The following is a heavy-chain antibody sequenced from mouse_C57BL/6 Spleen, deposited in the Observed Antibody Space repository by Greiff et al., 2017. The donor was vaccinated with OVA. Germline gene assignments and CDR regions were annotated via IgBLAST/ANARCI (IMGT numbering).Heavy chain of an antibody. J-gene: IGHJ3*01. Sequence: VKLQQSGAELARPGASVKLSCKASGYTFTSYGISWVKQRTGQGLEWIGEIYPRSGNTYYNEKFKGKATLTADKSSSTAYMELRSLTSEDSAVYFGARSLTTVVAPPFAYWGQGTLVTVSA. CDR3: ARSLTTVVAPPFAY. D-gene: IGHD1-1*01. CDR1: GYTFTSYG. CDR2: IYPRSGNT. V-gene: IGHV1-81*01.